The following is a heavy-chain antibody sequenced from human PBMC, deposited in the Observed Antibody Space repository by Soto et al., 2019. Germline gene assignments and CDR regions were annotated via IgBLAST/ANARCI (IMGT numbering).Heavy chain of an antibody. CDR1: GGSISSSSYY. Sequence: PSETLSLTCTVSGGSISSSSYYWGWIRQPPGKGLEWIGSIYYSGSTYYNPSLKSRVTISVDTSKNQFSLKLSSVTAADTAVYYCARLAGGASSGWLDYYYGMDVWGQGATVTVSS. CDR3: ARLAGGASSGWLDYYYGMDV. D-gene: IGHD6-19*01. CDR2: IYYSGST. V-gene: IGHV4-39*01. J-gene: IGHJ6*02.